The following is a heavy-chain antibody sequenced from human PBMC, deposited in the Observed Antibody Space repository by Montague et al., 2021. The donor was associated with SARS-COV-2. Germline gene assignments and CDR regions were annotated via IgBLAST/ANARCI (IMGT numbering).Heavy chain of an antibody. J-gene: IGHJ4*02. CDR3: ARVISRQNNIVVVGLYYFDY. CDR2: IYYSGST. CDR1: GGSISSSSYY. D-gene: IGHD2-15*01. V-gene: IGHV4-39*07. Sequence: SETLSLTRTLSGGSISSSSYYWGWIRQPPGKGLEWIGSIYYSGSTYYXPSLKSRVTISVDTSKNQFSLKLSSVTAADTAVYYCARVISRQNNIVVVGLYYFDYWGQGTLVTVSS.